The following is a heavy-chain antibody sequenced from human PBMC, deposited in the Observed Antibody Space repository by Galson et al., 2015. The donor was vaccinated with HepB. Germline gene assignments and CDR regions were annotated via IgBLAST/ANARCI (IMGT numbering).Heavy chain of an antibody. J-gene: IGHJ4*02. D-gene: IGHD2-2*01. V-gene: IGHV3-30*18. CDR2: ISYDGSNK. CDR1: GFIFSSYG. CDR3: AKALGTSSAATDY. Sequence: SLRLSCAASGFIFSSYGVHWVRQAPGKGLEWVAFISYDGSNKYYADSVKGRFTFSRDNSKNTLFLQMNGLRPEDTAIYYCAKALGTSSAATDYWGQGTLVTVSS.